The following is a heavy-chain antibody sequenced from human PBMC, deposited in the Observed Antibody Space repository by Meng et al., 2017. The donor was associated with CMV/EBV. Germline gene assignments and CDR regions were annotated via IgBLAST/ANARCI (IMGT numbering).Heavy chain of an antibody. CDR2: IHHSGNT. CDR3: ARVRYCDSSACYQWYDF. CDR1: GYSISSGYY. Sequence: SETLSLTCTVSGYSISSGYYRGWIRQPPGKGLEWIGSIHHSGNTYYTPSLKSRVTISIDTSKIQFSLKLSSVTAADTAVYYCARVRYCDSSACYQWYDFWGQGTLVTVSS. D-gene: IGHD2-2*01. V-gene: IGHV4-38-2*02. J-gene: IGHJ4*02.